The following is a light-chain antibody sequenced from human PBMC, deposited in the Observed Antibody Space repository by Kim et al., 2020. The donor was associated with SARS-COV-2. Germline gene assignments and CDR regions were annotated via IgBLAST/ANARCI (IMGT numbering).Light chain of an antibody. V-gene: IGKV3-15*01. CDR2: GAS. CDR3: QQYNNWPPT. CDR1: QGVSSN. J-gene: IGKJ1*01. Sequence: GYRGDRATISCRASQGVSSNLAWYQQKPGQAPRLLIYGASTRATGIPARFSGSGSGTEFTLTISSLQSEDFAVYYCQQYNNWPPTFGQGTKVDIK.